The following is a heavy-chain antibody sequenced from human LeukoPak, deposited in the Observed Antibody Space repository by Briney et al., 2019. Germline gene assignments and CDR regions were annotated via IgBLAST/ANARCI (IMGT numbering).Heavy chain of an antibody. Sequence: GGSLSLSCAASVFTFSSYAMSRVRQAPGKGREWVSAISSSGGSTYYADSVNGRFTISSNNSKNELYLQMSSRRVEDTAVYYCAKVTTLSYYLDHWGQGTLVTVSS. CDR1: VFTFSSYA. CDR2: ISSSGGST. J-gene: IGHJ1*01. V-gene: IGHV3-23*01. CDR3: AKVTTLSYYLDH. D-gene: IGHD4-17*01.